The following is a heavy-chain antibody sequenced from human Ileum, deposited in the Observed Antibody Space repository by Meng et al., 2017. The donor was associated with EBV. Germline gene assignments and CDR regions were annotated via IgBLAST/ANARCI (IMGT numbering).Heavy chain of an antibody. CDR2: IIPIFGTA. V-gene: IGHV1-69*01. Sequence: QVQRVKSGAEGKKHGLSVKVSCKASGGTCSSYAISWVRQAPGQGLEWMGGIIPIFGTANYAQKFQGRVTITADESTSTAYMELSSLRSEDTAVYYCAGTSSSWYNWFDPWGQGTLVTVSS. CDR1: GGTCSSYA. D-gene: IGHD6-13*01. J-gene: IGHJ5*02. CDR3: AGTSSSWYNWFDP.